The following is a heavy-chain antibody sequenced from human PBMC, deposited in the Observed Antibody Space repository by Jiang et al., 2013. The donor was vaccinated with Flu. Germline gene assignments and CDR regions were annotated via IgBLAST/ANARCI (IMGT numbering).Heavy chain of an antibody. D-gene: IGHD7-27*01. CDR3: ARDTGDPYYYYGMDV. V-gene: IGHV4-59*01. J-gene: IGHJ6*02. CDR1: GGSISSYY. CDR2: LLQWEH. Sequence: TCTVSGGSISSYYWSWNPAAPREGTGVDWVYLLQWEHQLQPSLKSRVTISVDTSKNQFSLKLSSVTAADTAVYYCARDTGDPYYYYGMDVWGQGTTVTVSS.